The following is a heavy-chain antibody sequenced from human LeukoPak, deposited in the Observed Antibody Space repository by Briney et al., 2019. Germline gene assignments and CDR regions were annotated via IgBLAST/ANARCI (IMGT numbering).Heavy chain of an antibody. V-gene: IGHV4-59*01. CDR2: IYYSGST. J-gene: IGHJ4*02. D-gene: IGHD6-19*01. CDR1: GGSISSYY. CDR3: ARARAVAGTGYYFDY. Sequence: SETLSLTCTVSGGSISSYYWSWIRQPPGKGLEWIGYIYYSGSTNYNPSLKSRVTISVDTSKNQFSLKLSSVTAADTAVYYCARARAVAGTGYYFDYWGQGTLVTVSS.